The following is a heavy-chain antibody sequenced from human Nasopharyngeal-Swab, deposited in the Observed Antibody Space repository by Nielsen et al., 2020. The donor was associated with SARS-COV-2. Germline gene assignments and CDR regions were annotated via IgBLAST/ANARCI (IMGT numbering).Heavy chain of an antibody. CDR1: GGTFSSYA. V-gene: IGHV1-69*06. CDR2: IIPIFGTA. J-gene: IGHJ4*02. CDR3: ARESGKWEFDY. Sequence: SVKVSCKASGGTFSSYAISWVRQAPGQGLEWMGGIIPIFGTANYAQKSQGRVTITADKSTSTAYMELSRLRSEDTAVYYCARESGKWEFDYWGQGTLVTVSS. D-gene: IGHD1-26*01.